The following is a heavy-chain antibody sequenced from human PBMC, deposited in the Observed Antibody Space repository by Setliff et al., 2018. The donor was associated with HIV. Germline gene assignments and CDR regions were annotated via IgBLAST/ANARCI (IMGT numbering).Heavy chain of an antibody. CDR2: IYHSGIV. CDR3: ARHGLLWFGAGYNWFDP. D-gene: IGHD3-10*01. V-gene: IGHV4-34*01. J-gene: IGHJ5*02. CDR1: GGSFSDYY. Sequence: PSETLSLTCAVYGGSFSDYYWSWIRQSPAKGLEWIGEIYHSGIVNYNPSLQSRVTISTDTSKNQFSLRLNSVTVADTAVYYCARHGLLWFGAGYNWFDPWGQGTLVTVSS.